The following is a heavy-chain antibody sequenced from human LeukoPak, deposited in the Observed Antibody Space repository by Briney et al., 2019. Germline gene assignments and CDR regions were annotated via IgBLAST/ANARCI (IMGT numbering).Heavy chain of an antibody. D-gene: IGHD6-13*01. CDR1: GFSFTSYW. V-gene: IGHV3-7*01. Sequence: PGGSLRLSCAASGFSFTSYWMSWMRQAPGKGLQWVANIKHDGSEQYYVDSVKGRFTISRDNAKNSLYLQMNRLGVEDTAIYYCKSGGAAPGRFDYWGQGALVTVSS. CDR3: KSGGAAPGRFDY. J-gene: IGHJ4*02. CDR2: IKHDGSEQ.